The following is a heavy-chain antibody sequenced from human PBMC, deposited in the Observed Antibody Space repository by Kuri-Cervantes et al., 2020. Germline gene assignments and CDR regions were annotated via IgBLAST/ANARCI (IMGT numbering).Heavy chain of an antibody. CDR2: IIPIFGTA. D-gene: IGHD2-2*01. CDR3: ARVFLHGYCSSTSCFGYAFDI. J-gene: IGHJ3*02. Sequence: SVKVSCKASGGTFSSYAISWVRQAPGQGLEWMGGIIPIFGTANYAQKFQGRVTITTDESTSTAYMELSSLRSEDTAVYYCARVFLHGYCSSTSCFGYAFDIWGQGTMVTVSS. V-gene: IGHV1-69*05. CDR1: GGTFSSYA.